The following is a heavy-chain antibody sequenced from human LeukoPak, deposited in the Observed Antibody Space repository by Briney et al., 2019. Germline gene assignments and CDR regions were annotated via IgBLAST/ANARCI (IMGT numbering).Heavy chain of an antibody. Sequence: GGSLRLSCAASGFTFRNYGMNWVRQAPGKGLEWVSLMSGSGARTYYADSVKGRFTISRDNSKNTLYLHMNSLRTEDTAVYYCAKGYYYDNSGESYFDYWGQGTLVTVSS. CDR3: AKGYYYDNSGESYFDY. J-gene: IGHJ4*02. CDR1: GFTFRNYG. CDR2: MSGSGART. D-gene: IGHD3-22*01. V-gene: IGHV3-23*01.